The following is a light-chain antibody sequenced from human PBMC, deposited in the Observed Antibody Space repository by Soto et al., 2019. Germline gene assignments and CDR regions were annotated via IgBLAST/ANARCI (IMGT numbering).Light chain of an antibody. CDR1: SSDVGSYNR. CDR2: EVS. V-gene: IGLV2-18*01. Sequence: QSALTQPPSVSGSPGQSVTISCTGTSSDVGSYNRVSWYQQPPGTAPKLMIYEVSNRPSGVPDRFSGSKSGNTASLTISGLQAEDEADYYCSLYTSSSTFSHVVFGGGTKLTVL. CDR3: SLYTSSSTFSHVV. J-gene: IGLJ2*01.